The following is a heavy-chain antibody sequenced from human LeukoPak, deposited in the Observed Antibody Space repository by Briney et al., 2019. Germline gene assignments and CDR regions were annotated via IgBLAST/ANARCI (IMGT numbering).Heavy chain of an antibody. J-gene: IGHJ4*02. CDR2: ISYDGSNK. Sequence: GGSLRLSCAASGFTFNSYNMHWVRQAPGKGLEWVAVISYDGSNKYYADPVKGRFTISRDNFKNTLYLQMSSLGTEDTAVYYCATDFAEAFDYWGQGTLVTVSS. CDR3: ATDFAEAFDY. V-gene: IGHV3-30*04. CDR1: GFTFNSYN.